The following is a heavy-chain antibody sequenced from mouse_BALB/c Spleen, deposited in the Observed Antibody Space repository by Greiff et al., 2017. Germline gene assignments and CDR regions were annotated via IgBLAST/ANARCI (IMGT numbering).Heavy chain of an antibody. V-gene: IGHV5-6-5*01. CDR2: ISSGGST. J-gene: IGHJ3*01. CDR3: ARTMITTAWFAY. Sequence: EVKLMESGGGLVKPGGSLKLSCAASGFTFSSYAMSWVRQTPEKRLEWVASISSGGSTYYPDSVKGRFTISRDNARNILYLQMSSLRSEDTAMYYCARTMITTAWFAYWGQGTLVTVSA. D-gene: IGHD2-4*01. CDR1: GFTFSSYA.